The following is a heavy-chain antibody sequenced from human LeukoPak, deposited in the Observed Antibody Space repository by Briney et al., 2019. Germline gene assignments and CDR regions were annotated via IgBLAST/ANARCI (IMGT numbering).Heavy chain of an antibody. CDR3: ARGRGYSSSWYGVY. V-gene: IGHV1-69*05. J-gene: IGHJ4*02. CDR2: IIPIFGTA. D-gene: IGHD6-13*01. CDR1: GGTFSSYA. Sequence: ASVKVSCKASGGTFSSYAISWVRQAPGQGLKWMGGIIPIFGTANYAQKFQGRVTITTDESTSTAYMELSSLRSEDKAVYYCARGRGYSSSWYGVYWGQGTLVTVSS.